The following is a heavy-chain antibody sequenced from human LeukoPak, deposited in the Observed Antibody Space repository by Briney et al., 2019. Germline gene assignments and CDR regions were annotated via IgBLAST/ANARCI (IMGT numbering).Heavy chain of an antibody. CDR3: ATLKDIAVTEVGAGTNGY. J-gene: IGHJ4*02. CDR1: GDTLSYLI. CDR2: FDPEKGEI. V-gene: IGHV1-24*01. D-gene: IGHD4/OR15-4a*01. Sequence: ASVKVSCKVSGDTLSYLIIHWVRQTPGKGLEWMGGFDPEKGEIIYAQKFQGRLSMSEDASADTATMEMRSLRSDDTAVYFCATLKDIAVTEVGAGTNGYWGQGTLVTVSS.